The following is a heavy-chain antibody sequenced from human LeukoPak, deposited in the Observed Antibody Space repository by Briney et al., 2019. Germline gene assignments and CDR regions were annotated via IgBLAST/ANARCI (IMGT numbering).Heavy chain of an antibody. Sequence: PSETLSLTCTVSGGSVSRGGYYWNWIRQHPGKGLEWIGFTSYSEGTYYNPSLMSRITISVDRSQNQFSLKMRDVTAADTAVYFCATADWESFYSDSWGQGALVAVSS. CDR3: ATADWESFYSDS. CDR2: TSYSEGT. D-gene: IGHD1-26*01. CDR1: GGSVSRGGYY. V-gene: IGHV4-31*03. J-gene: IGHJ4*02.